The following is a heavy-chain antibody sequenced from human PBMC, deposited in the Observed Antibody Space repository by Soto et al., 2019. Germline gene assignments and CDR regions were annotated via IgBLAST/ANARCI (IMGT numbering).Heavy chain of an antibody. J-gene: IGHJ4*02. D-gene: IGHD5-12*01. V-gene: IGHV3-30-3*01. CDR2: ISYDGSNK. CDR3: ARDRWGRDGYNWVFDY. Sequence: GALRLSCAASGFTFSSYAMHWVRQAPGKGLEWVAVISYDGSNKYYADSVKGRFTISRDNPKNTLYLQMNSLRAEDTAVYYCARDRWGRDGYNWVFDYWGQGTLVTVSS. CDR1: GFTFSSYA.